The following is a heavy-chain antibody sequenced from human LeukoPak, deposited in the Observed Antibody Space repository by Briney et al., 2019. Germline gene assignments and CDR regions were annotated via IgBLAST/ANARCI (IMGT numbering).Heavy chain of an antibody. V-gene: IGHV4-34*01. Sequence: PSETLSLTCAVYGGSFSGYYWSWIRQPPGKGLEWIGEINHSGSTNYNPSLKSRVTISVDTSKNQFSLKLSSVTAADTAVYYCARTQGENYYYYGMDVWGQGTTVTVSS. CDR1: GGSFSGYY. J-gene: IGHJ6*02. CDR3: ARTQGENYYYYGMDV. CDR2: INHSGST.